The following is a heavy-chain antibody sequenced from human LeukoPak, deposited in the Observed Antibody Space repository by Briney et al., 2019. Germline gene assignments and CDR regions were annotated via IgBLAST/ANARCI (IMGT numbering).Heavy chain of an antibody. Sequence: PGGSLRLSCAASGFTVSSNYMSWVRQAPGKGLEWVSVIYSGGSTYYADSVKGRFTISRDNSKNTLYLQMNSLRAEDTAVYYCANYRRYCSGGSCYKEYFQHWGQGTLVTVSS. D-gene: IGHD2-15*01. CDR2: IYSGGST. CDR1: GFTVSSNY. J-gene: IGHJ1*01. V-gene: IGHV3-53*01. CDR3: ANYRRYCSGGSCYKEYFQH.